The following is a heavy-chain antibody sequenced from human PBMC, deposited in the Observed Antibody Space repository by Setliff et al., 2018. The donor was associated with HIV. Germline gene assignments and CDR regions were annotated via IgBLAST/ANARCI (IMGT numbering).Heavy chain of an antibody. Sequence: SETLSLTCTVSGGSIGTYYWSWIRQPPGKGLEWIGYIDYSGSTNYNPSLKSRVSISVDTSKNQFSLKLSSVTAADTAVYYCATRGDYKPLYYMDVWGRGTTVTVSS. J-gene: IGHJ6*03. CDR2: IDYSGST. D-gene: IGHD3-22*01. CDR3: ATRGDYKPLYYMDV. CDR1: GGSIGTYY. V-gene: IGHV4-59*08.